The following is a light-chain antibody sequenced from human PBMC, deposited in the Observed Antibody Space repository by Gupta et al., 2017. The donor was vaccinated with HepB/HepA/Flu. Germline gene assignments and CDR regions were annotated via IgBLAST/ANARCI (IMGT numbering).Light chain of an antibody. V-gene: IGLV1-40*01. Sequence: QSVLTQPPSASAAPGQSLTISCTGRRSTIRAGDDVNWYQQLPGTAPNLLMHGNSNRPSGVPERFSGSKSETSASLAITGLQAEDEADYHCQSEENSRSGWVFGGGTKRTVL. CDR1: RSTIRAGDD. CDR3: QSEENSRSGWV. CDR2: GNS. J-gene: IGLJ2*01.